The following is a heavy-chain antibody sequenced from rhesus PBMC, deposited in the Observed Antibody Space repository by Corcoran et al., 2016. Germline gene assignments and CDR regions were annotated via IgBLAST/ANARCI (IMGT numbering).Heavy chain of an antibody. V-gene: IGHV4-173*01. D-gene: IGHD1-44*01. Sequence: QLQLQESGPGLVKPSATLSLTCAVSGGSISRNYWRWIRQPPGKGLEGIGRISGSGGSTDYNPSLKSRVTISTDTSKNQFSLKLSSVTAADTAVYYCARWKLRADYWGQGVLVTVSS. CDR1: GGSISRNY. J-gene: IGHJ4*01. CDR2: ISGSGGST. CDR3: ARWKLRADY.